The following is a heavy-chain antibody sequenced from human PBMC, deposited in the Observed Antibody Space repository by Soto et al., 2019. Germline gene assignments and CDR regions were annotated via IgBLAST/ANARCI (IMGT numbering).Heavy chain of an antibody. CDR1: GFTFTNTR. Sequence: GGSLRLSCAASGFTFTNTRLSWVRQAPGKGLEWVGRIRSKSDGETIDYAASVRGRFIISRDDSKSTLYLQMNGLKTEDAAVYYCSTDQVAVAGTPYYFDNWGQGALVTVSS. CDR3: STDQVAVAGTPYYFDN. J-gene: IGHJ4*02. D-gene: IGHD6-19*01. CDR2: IRSKSDGETI. V-gene: IGHV3-15*01.